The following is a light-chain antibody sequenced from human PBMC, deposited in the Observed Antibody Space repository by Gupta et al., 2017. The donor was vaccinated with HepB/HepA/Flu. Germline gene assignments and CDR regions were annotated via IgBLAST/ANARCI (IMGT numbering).Light chain of an antibody. CDR3: QQRYSISLYT. Sequence: DIHMTQSPSSLSASVGDRVTIPCRASQSITRFLNWYQQKPGRDAKLLIYAASSLQSRVTSSISGGGGATDFTLIISSRQHEDYATDYCQQRYSISLYTFGQGTKLEIK. J-gene: IGKJ1*01. CDR1: QSITRF. V-gene: IGKV1-39*01. CDR2: AAS.